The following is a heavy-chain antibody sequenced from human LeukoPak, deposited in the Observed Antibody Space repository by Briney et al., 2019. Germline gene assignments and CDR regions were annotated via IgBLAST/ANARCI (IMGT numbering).Heavy chain of an antibody. D-gene: IGHD6-19*01. CDR3: AIGAVAGTLDH. CDR2: INPSGGGT. V-gene: IGHV1-46*01. Sequence: ASVKVSCKASGYTFTSYYMHWVRQAPGQGLEWMGIINPSGGGTSYAQKFQGRVTMTRDTSMSTVYMELSSLTSEDTAVYYCAIGAVAGTLDHWGQGTLVTASS. CDR1: GYTFTSYY. J-gene: IGHJ5*02.